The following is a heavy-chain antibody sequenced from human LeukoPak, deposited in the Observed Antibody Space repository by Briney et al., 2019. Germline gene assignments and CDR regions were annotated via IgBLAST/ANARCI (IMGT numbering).Heavy chain of an antibody. V-gene: IGHV3-74*01. D-gene: IGHD3-22*01. Sequence: GGSLGLSCAASGFTFSSYWMHWVRQAPGKGLVWVSRINTDGSSTNYADSVKGRLTISRDNAKNTLYLQMNSLRAEDTAVYYCARALHDSSGYYFDYWGQGTLVTVSS. CDR1: GFTFSSYW. J-gene: IGHJ4*02. CDR3: ARALHDSSGYYFDY. CDR2: INTDGSST.